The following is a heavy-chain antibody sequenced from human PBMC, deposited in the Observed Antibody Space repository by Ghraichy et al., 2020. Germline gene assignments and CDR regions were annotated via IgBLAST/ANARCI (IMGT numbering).Heavy chain of an antibody. D-gene: IGHD6-19*01. J-gene: IGHJ4*02. V-gene: IGHV3-23*01. Sequence: KVSCAASGFTFSNYAMSWLRQAPGKGLEWVSAIRGSGVKTYYADSVKGRFTVSRDNSKNSLYLQMNSLRVEDTAVYYCAKETDTSGWYSADYWGQGTLVTVSS. CDR2: IRGSGVKT. CDR3: AKETDTSGWYSADY. CDR1: GFTFSNYA.